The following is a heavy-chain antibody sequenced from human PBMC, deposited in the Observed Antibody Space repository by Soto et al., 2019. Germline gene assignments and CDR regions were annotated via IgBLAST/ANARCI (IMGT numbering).Heavy chain of an antibody. CDR1: GFTFSSYA. V-gene: IGHV3-23*01. CDR2: ISGSGGST. Sequence: EVQLLESGGGLVQPGGSLRLSCAASGFTFSSYAMSWVRQAPGKGLEWVSAISGSGGSTYYADSVKGRFTISRDNSKNTLYLQMNSRRAEDTAVYYCAKDPGPTVTGGGAYYYYYMDVWGKGTTVTVSS. J-gene: IGHJ6*03. CDR3: AKDPGPTVTGGGAYYYYYMDV. D-gene: IGHD4-17*01.